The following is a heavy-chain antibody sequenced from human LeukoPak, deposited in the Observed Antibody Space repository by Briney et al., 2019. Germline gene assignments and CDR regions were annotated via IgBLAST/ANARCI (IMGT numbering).Heavy chain of an antibody. CDR3: ARRGNILANAMDV. D-gene: IGHD2-8*02. CDR1: GYRFTSHW. CDR2: IDPGDSDV. J-gene: IGHJ6*04. Sequence: GESLKISCKGFGYRFTSHWIGWVRQLPGKGLEWMGTIDPGDSDVTYSPSFQGQVTISVDKSISTAYLQWSSLKASDTAKYFCARRGNILANAMDVWGEGTTVTVSA. V-gene: IGHV5-51*01.